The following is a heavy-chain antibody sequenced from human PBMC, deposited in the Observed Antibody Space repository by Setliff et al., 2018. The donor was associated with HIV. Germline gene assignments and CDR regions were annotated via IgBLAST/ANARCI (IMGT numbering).Heavy chain of an antibody. CDR2: IFHDGTV. V-gene: IGHV4-4*02. Sequence: SETLSLTCVVSGFSIKNDNWWNWVRQTPGKGPEWIGQIFHDGTVTYKPSLESRVTILMDILKNQISLNVTSVTAADTATYYCAKTNIPMPRSGTRLESWGPGILVTVS. CDR3: AKTNIPMPRSGTRLES. J-gene: IGHJ4*02. CDR1: GFSIKNDNW. D-gene: IGHD2-2*02.